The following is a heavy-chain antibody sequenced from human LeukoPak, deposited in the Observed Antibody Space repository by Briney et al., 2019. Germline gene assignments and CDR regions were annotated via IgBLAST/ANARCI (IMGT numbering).Heavy chain of an antibody. Sequence: GGSLRLSCAASGFTFSSYVMSWVRQAPGKGLEWVSAISGSGGSTYYADSVKGRFTISRDNSKNMLFLQVNGLRAEDTAVYYCAKALGVTIFYAFDIWGQGTMVTVSS. CDR2: ISGSGGST. D-gene: IGHD1-26*01. J-gene: IGHJ3*02. V-gene: IGHV3-23*01. CDR1: GFTFSSYV. CDR3: AKALGVTIFYAFDI.